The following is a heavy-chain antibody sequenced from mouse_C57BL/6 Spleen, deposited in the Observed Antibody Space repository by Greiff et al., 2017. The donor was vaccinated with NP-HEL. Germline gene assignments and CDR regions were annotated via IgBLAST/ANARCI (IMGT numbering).Heavy chain of an antibody. CDR2: INPGSGGT. CDR3: ARDSLFAY. D-gene: IGHD6-2*01. Sequence: QVQLQQSGAELVRPGTSVKVSCKASGYAFTNYLIEWVKQRPGQGLEWIGVINPGSGGTNYNEKFKGKATLTADKSSSTAYMQLSSLTSEDSAVYYCARDSLFAYWGKGTLVTVSA. J-gene: IGHJ3*01. V-gene: IGHV1-54*01. CDR1: GYAFTNYL.